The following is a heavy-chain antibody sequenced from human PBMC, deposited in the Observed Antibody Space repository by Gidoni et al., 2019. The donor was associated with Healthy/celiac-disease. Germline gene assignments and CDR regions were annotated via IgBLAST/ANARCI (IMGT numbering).Heavy chain of an antibody. CDR1: GFTFSSYA. J-gene: IGHJ4*02. D-gene: IGHD3-22*01. Sequence: EVQLLESGGGLVQPGGSLRLSCAASGFTFSSYAMSWVRQAPGKGLEWVSAISGSGGSTYYADSVKGRFTISRDNSKNTLYLQMNSLRAEDTAVYYCAKGPGDSSGYYLDYFDYWGQGTLVTVSS. CDR3: AKGPGDSSGYYLDYFDY. V-gene: IGHV3-23*01. CDR2: ISGSGGST.